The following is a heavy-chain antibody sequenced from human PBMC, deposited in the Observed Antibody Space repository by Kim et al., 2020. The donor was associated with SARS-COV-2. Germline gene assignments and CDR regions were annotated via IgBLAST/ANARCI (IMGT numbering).Heavy chain of an antibody. J-gene: IGHJ6*02. CDR2: IYYSGST. CDR3: ARRGGFAVPNSGSYSMDV. CDR1: GGSISSSSYY. D-gene: IGHD1-26*01. Sequence: SETLSLTCTVSGGSISSSSYYWGWIRQPPGKGLEWIGSIYYSGSTYYNPSLKSRVTISVDTSKKQFSLKLSSVTAADTAVYYCARRGGFAVPNSGSYSMDVWGQGTTVTVSS. V-gene: IGHV4-39*01.